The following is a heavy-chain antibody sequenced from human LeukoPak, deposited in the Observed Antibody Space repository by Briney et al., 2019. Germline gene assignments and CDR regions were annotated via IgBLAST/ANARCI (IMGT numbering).Heavy chain of an antibody. CDR3: ARVGSSSPHYYYYGMDV. CDR2: INLNSGGT. Sequence: ASVKVSCKASGYTFTGYYMHWVRQAPGQGLEWMGWINLNSGGTNYAQKFQGRVTMTRDTSISTAYMELSRLRSDDTAVYYCARVGSSSPHYYYYGMDVWGQGTTVTVSS. D-gene: IGHD6-13*01. V-gene: IGHV1-2*02. CDR1: GYTFTGYY. J-gene: IGHJ6*02.